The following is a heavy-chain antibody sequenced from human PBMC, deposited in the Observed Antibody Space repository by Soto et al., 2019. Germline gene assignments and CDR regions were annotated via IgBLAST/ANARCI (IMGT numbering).Heavy chain of an antibody. D-gene: IGHD4-4*01. CDR1: GGTFSTYG. V-gene: IGHV1-69*18. CDR2: IIPLIGTA. Sequence: QVQLVQSGAEVRKPGSSVTVSCKASGGTFSTYGITWVRQAPGQGLEWMVNIIPLIGTANYAQRFRGRVTITADEATTTAYMELTSLRSEDTAVYYCAMVVMTRVPASFYYGLDVWGQGTTVTVSS. J-gene: IGHJ6*02. CDR3: AMVVMTRVPASFYYGLDV.